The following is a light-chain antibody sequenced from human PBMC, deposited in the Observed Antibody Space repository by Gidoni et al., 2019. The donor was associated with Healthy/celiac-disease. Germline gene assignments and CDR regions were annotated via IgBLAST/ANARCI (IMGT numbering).Light chain of an antibody. CDR2: AAS. CDR1: QGISSY. Sequence: DIQLTQSPSFLSASVGDRVPLTCRASQGISSYLDWYQQKPGKAPKLLIYAASALQSGVPSRFSGSGSGTEFTLTISSLHPEDFATYYCQQLNSYPPYTFGQGTKLEIK. J-gene: IGKJ2*01. CDR3: QQLNSYPPYT. V-gene: IGKV1-9*01.